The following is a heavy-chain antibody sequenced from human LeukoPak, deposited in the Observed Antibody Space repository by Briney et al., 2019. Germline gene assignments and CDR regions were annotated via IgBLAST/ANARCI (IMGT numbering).Heavy chain of an antibody. J-gene: IGHJ6*02. D-gene: IGHD5-18*01. Sequence: PSETLSLTCTVSGGSISSYYWSWIRQPPGKGLEWIGYIYYSGSTNYNPSLKSRVTISVDTSKNQFSLKLSSVTAADTAVYYCARSGGVGLWSYYYGMDVWGQGTTVTVSS. CDR1: GGSISSYY. CDR2: IYYSGST. CDR3: ARSGGVGLWSYYYGMDV. V-gene: IGHV4-59*12.